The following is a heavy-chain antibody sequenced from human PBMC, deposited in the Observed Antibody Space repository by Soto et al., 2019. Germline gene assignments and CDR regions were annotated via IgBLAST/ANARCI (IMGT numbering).Heavy chain of an antibody. CDR3: ARVRFGELV. J-gene: IGHJ4*02. CDR1: GFTFSSYA. Sequence: EVQLLESGGGLVQPGGSLRLSCAASGFTFSSYAMSWVRQAPGKGLEWVSIIGVGGADRYYPESVKGRFTISRDNSRDKLYLEMNSLRDEDTALYYCARVRFGELVWGQGTLVTVSS. V-gene: IGHV3-23*01. D-gene: IGHD3-10*01. CDR2: IGVGGADR.